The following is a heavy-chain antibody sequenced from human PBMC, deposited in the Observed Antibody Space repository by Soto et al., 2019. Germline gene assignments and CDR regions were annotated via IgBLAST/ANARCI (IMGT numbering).Heavy chain of an antibody. CDR2: IYSGGST. CDR3: ARAPTIAVAGTNWYFDL. Sequence: GGSLRLSCAASGFTVSSNYMSWVRQAPGKGLEWVSVIYSGGSTYYADSVKGRFTISRDNSKNTLYLQMNSLRAEDTAVYYCARAPTIAVAGTNWYFDLWGRGTLVTVSS. J-gene: IGHJ2*01. D-gene: IGHD6-19*01. V-gene: IGHV3-53*01. CDR1: GFTVSSNY.